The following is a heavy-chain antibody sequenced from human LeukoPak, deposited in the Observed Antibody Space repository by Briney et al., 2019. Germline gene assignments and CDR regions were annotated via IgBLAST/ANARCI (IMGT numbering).Heavy chain of an antibody. J-gene: IGHJ4*02. CDR1: GFTFSSHG. CDR3: ARVYSSSRYFDY. CDR2: ISPSGGIT. V-gene: IGHV3-23*01. Sequence: GGSLRLSCAASGFTFSSHGMNWVRQAPGKGLEWVSGISPSGGITYYTDSVKGRFTISRDNAKNTLYLQMNSLRADDTAVYYCARVYSSSRYFDYWGQGTLVTVSS. D-gene: IGHD6-6*01.